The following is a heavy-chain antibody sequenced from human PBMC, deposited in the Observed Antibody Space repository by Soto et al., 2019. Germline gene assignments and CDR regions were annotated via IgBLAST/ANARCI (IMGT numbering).Heavy chain of an antibody. J-gene: IGHJ4*02. D-gene: IGHD5-18*01. Sequence: QITLKESGPTLVKPTQTLTLTCTFSGFSLSTSGVGVGWIRQPPGKALEWLALIYWNDDKRYSPSLKSRLTITKDTSKNQVDLTMTNMDPVDTATYYCAHRHVGETAMKAGGGVDYWGQGTLVTVSS. CDR2: IYWNDDK. CDR3: AHRHVGETAMKAGGGVDY. V-gene: IGHV2-5*01. CDR1: GFSLSTSGVG.